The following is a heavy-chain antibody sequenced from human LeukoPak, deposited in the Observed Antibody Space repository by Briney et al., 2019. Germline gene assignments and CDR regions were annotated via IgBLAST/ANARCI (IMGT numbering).Heavy chain of an antibody. V-gene: IGHV4-59*01. CDR3: ARDVWSGLYYYGMDV. CDR2: IYYSGST. J-gene: IGHJ6*02. Sequence: SETLSLTCTVSGGSISSYYWSWIRQPPGKGLEWIGYIYYSGSTNYNPSLKSRVTISVDTSKNQFSLKLSSVTAADTAVYYCARDVWSGLYYYGMDVWGQGTTVTVSS. D-gene: IGHD3-3*01. CDR1: GGSISSYY.